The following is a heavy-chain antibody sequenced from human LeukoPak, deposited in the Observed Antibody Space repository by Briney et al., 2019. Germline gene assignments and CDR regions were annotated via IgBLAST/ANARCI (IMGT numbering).Heavy chain of an antibody. CDR3: ARNDYGDYGWFDP. CDR1: GFTFSEYA. CDR2: ISSSSSYI. Sequence: GGSLRLSCAASGFTFSEYALHWVRQAPGKGLEWVSSISSSSSYIYYADSVKGRFIISRDNAKNSLYLQMNSLRAEDTAVYYCARNDYGDYGWFDPWGQGTLVTVSS. V-gene: IGHV3-21*01. J-gene: IGHJ5*02. D-gene: IGHD4-17*01.